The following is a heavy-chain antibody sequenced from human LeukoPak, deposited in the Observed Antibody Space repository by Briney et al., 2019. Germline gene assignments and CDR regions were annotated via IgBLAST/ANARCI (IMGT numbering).Heavy chain of an antibody. J-gene: IGHJ4*02. CDR2: IIYTGST. CDR1: VGSISIYY. Sequence: SETLSLTCTVSVGSISIYYWRWNRQPPEGGLEWIGSIIYTGSTNYNPSLKSRVTISLDASKNQCSLKLNSVTAADTALYYCARGGVPGYWGQGTLITVSS. D-gene: IGHD2-8*01. CDR3: ARGGVPGY. V-gene: IGHV4-59*01.